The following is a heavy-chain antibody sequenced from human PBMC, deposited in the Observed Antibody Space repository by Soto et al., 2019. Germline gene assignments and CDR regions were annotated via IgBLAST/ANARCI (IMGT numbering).Heavy chain of an antibody. CDR1: GFTFSSYE. V-gene: IGHV3-48*03. D-gene: IGHD4-17*01. CDR2: ISSSGSTI. CDR3: ARARALYGDYDY. Sequence: GGSLRLSCVASGFTFSSYEMNWVRQAPGKGLEWVSYISSSGSTIYYADSVKGRFTISRDNAKNSLYLQMNSLRAEDTDVYYCARARALYGDYDYWGQGTLVTVSS. J-gene: IGHJ4*02.